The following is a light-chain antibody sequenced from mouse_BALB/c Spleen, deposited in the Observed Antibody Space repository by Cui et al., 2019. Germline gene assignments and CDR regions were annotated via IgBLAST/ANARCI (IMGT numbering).Light chain of an antibody. Sequence: QIVLTQSTAIMSALQGEKVTTPCSASSTVRYMYWYLQKPGSSPKHSIYRSSNLASGVPARFSGSESGSSYSLTISSMEGEDASTYYCQQYHSYPPTFGGGTKLEIK. CDR3: QQYHSYPPT. CDR2: RSS. CDR1: STVRY. V-gene: IGKV4-61*01. J-gene: IGKJ1*01.